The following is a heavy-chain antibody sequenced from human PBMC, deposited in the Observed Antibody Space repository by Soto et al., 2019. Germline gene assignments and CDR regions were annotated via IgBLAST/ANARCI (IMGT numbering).Heavy chain of an antibody. CDR2: IRSKAYGGTT. CDR3: TRGGDGYNYYYYGLDV. V-gene: IGHV3-49*03. J-gene: IGHJ6*02. Sequence: PGGSLRLSCTASGFTFGDYAMSWFRQAPGKGLEWVGFIRSKAYGGTTEYAASVKGRFTISRDDSKSIAYLQMNSLKTEDTAVYYCTRGGDGYNYYYYGLDVWGQGTTVTVSS. D-gene: IGHD5-12*01. CDR1: GFTFGDYA.